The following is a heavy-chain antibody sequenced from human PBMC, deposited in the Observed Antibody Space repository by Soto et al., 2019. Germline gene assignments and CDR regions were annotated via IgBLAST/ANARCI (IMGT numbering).Heavy chain of an antibody. CDR1: GYSFTSYW. Sequence: LGESLKISCKGSGYSFTSYWIGWVRQMPGKGLEWMGIIYPGDSDTRYSPSFQGQVTISADKSISTAYLQWSSLKASDTAMYYCASQVLRYFDWYDAFDIWGQGTMVTVSS. D-gene: IGHD3-9*01. V-gene: IGHV5-51*01. CDR3: ASQVLRYFDWYDAFDI. CDR2: IYPGDSDT. J-gene: IGHJ3*02.